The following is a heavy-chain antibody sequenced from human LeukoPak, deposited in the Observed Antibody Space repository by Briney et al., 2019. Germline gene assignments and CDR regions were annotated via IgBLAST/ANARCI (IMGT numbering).Heavy chain of an antibody. CDR2: ISSSSNYI. D-gene: IGHD3-22*01. CDR1: GFTFSTYS. CDR3: ARGGYSGGNNDY. V-gene: IGHV3-21*01. Sequence: GGSLRLSCAASGFTFSTYSMNWVRQAPGKGLEWVASISSSSNYIYYADSVKGRFTISRDNAEKSLYLQMDSLRVEDTAVYYCARGGYSGGNNDYWGQGTLVIVSS. J-gene: IGHJ4*02.